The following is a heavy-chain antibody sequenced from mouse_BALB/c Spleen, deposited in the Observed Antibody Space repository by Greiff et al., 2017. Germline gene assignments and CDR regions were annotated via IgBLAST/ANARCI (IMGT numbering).Heavy chain of an antibody. D-gene: IGHD1-2*01. J-gene: IGHJ2*01. CDR2: ISSGGST. V-gene: IGHV5-6-5*01. CDR1: GFTFSSYA. CDR3: ARSITTATSYFDY. Sequence: EVKLMESGGGLVKPGGSLKLSCAASGFTFSSYAMSWVRQTPEKRLEWVASISSGGSTYYPDSVKGRFTISRDNARNILYLQMSSLRSEDTAMYYCARSITTATSYFDYWGQGTTLTVSS.